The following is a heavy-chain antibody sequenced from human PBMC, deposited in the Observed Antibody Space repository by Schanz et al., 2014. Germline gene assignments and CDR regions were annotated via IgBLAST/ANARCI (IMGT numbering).Heavy chain of an antibody. CDR2: IIPITGIT. CDR3: ARTGYDPSLTH. Sequence: QVQLVQSGAEVKKPGSSVKVSCKASGDTFRSYTINWVRHAPGQGLEWMGRIIPITGITNYAQKFQGRVTITADISTSTAYMDLSSLRSDDTAVYYCARTGYDPSLTHWGQGTLVTVSS. J-gene: IGHJ4*02. D-gene: IGHD5-12*01. CDR1: GDTFRSYT. V-gene: IGHV1-69*02.